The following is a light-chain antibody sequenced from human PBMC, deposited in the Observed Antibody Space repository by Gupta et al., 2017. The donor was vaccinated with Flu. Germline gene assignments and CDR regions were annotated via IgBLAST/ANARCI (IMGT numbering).Light chain of an antibody. CDR1: QSVTSY. Sequence: EGATLSCRASQSVTSYLAWYQQKPGQAPRLLIYGASTRAAGIPGRFSASGSGTDFSLTIDKLEPEDFAVYFCQQYGSSSPWTFGQGTKVEVK. CDR3: QQYGSSSPWT. V-gene: IGKV3-20*01. CDR2: GAS. J-gene: IGKJ1*01.